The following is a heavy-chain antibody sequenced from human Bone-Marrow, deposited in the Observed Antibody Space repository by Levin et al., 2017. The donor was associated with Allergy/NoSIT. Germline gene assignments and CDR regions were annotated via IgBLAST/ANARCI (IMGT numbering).Heavy chain of an antibody. CDR3: ARVLQYSYYYTDV. J-gene: IGHJ6*03. CDR1: GVSITRGSYY. D-gene: IGHD2-21*01. V-gene: IGHV4-61*09. CDR2: SYTSGNI. Sequence: SQTLSLTCTVSGVSITRGSYYWSWIRQPAGKGLEWIGHSYTSGNITYNPSLKSRVTISLDTSKNQFSLKLRSVTAADTAVYYCARVLQYSYYYTDVWGKGTMVTVSS.